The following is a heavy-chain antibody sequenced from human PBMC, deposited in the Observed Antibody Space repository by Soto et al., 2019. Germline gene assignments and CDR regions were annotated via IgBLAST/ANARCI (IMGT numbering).Heavy chain of an antibody. CDR2: ISSSSSTI. J-gene: IGHJ6*02. V-gene: IGHV3-48*02. D-gene: IGHD3-3*01. Sequence: GGSLRLSCAASGFTFSSYSMNWVRQAPGKWLEWVSYISSSSSTIYYADSVKGRFTISRDNAKNSLYLQMNSLRDEDTAVYYCATNFGVVTAYGMDVWGQGTTVNVSS. CDR1: GFTFSSYS. CDR3: ATNFGVVTAYGMDV.